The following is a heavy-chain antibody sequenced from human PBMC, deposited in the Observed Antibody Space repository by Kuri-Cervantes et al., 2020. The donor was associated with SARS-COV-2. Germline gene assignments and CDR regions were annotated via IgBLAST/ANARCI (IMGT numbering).Heavy chain of an antibody. D-gene: IGHD1-1*01. CDR2: ISYDGSNK. Sequence: GESLKISCAASGFTFSSYAMHWVRQAPGKGLEWVAVISYDGSNKYYADSVKGRFTISRDNAKNMLFLQMNSLRAEGTAVYYCVRDGDHWNFDYWGQRTLVTVSS. V-gene: IGHV3-30*07. J-gene: IGHJ4*02. CDR1: GFTFSSYA. CDR3: VRDGDHWNFDY.